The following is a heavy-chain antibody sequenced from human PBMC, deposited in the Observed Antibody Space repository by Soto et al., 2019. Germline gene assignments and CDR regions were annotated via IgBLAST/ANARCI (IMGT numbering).Heavy chain of an antibody. CDR2: IIPIFGTA. Sequence: QVQLVQSGAEVKKPGSSVKVSCKASGGTFSSYAISWVRQAPGQGLEWMGGIIPIFGTANYAQKFQGRVTITADESTSTAYMELSSLRSEDTAVYYCARVSLSGSSVWDIYYYYYGMDVWGQGTTVTVSS. V-gene: IGHV1-69*01. D-gene: IGHD6-19*01. CDR3: ARVSLSGSSVWDIYYYYYGMDV. CDR1: GGTFSSYA. J-gene: IGHJ6*02.